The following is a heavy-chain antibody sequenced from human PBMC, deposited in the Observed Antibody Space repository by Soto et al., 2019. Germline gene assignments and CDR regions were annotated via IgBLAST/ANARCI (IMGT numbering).Heavy chain of an antibody. J-gene: IGHJ5*02. V-gene: IGHV4-30-4*01. CDR1: GGSISSGDYY. CDR2: IYYSGST. CDR3: ARDVLRYFDWSHRANWFDP. D-gene: IGHD3-9*01. Sequence: SETLSLTCTVSGGSISSGDYYWSWIRQPPGKGLEWIGYIYYSGSTYYNPSLKSRVTISVDTSKNQFSLKLSPVTAADTAVYYCARDVLRYFDWSHRANWFDPWGQGTLVTVSS.